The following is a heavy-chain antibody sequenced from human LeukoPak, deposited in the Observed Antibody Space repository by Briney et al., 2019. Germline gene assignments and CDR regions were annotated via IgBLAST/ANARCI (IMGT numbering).Heavy chain of an antibody. CDR1: GFTFSSYG. CDR3: AKGTTRFLEWLYDY. CDR2: ISYDGSNT. D-gene: IGHD3-3*01. Sequence: GGSLRLSCAASGFTFSSYGMHWVRQAPGKGLEWVAIISYDGSNTYYADSVKGRFTISRNNSNNTLYLQMNSLRAEDAALYYCAKGTTRFLEWLYDYWGQGTLVTVSS. V-gene: IGHV3-30*18. J-gene: IGHJ4*02.